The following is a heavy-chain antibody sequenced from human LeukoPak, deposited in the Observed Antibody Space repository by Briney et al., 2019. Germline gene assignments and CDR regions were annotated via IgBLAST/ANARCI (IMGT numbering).Heavy chain of an antibody. D-gene: IGHD2-2*01. CDR1: GFAFSTYA. Sequence: RTGGSLRLSCAASGFAFSTYAMSWVRQAPGKGLEWVSAISSGGGYTYHADSVKGRFTISRDDSKNTLYLQMSSLRAEDTAVYYCASYCSSTCSPSGFDFWGRGTLATVSS. CDR3: ASYCSSTCSPSGFDF. J-gene: IGHJ4*02. V-gene: IGHV3-23*01. CDR2: ISSGGGYT.